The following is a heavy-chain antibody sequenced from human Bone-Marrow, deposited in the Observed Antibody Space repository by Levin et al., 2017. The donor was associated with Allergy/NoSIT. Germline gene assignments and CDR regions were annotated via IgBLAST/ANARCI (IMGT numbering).Heavy chain of an antibody. CDR2: ISSSSSYI. D-gene: IGHD3-10*01. CDR3: ARDYYGSGSHTYDAFDI. J-gene: IGHJ3*02. Sequence: GGSLRLSCAASGFTFSSYSMNWVRQAPGKGLEWVSSISSSSSYIYYADSVKGRFTISRDNAKNSLYLQMNSLRAEDTAVYYCARDYYGSGSHTYDAFDIWGQGTMVTVSS. CDR1: GFTFSSYS. V-gene: IGHV3-21*01.